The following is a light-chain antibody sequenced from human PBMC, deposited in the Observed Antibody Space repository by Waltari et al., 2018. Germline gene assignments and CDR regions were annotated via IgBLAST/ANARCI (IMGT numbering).Light chain of an antibody. V-gene: IGKV3-11*01. Sequence: TQSPATLSLSPGERATLSCRASQSVSVYLAWYQQKPGQAPRLLIFDAPSRATGIPARFSGSGSGTDFTLTISSLEPEDFAVYYCQQRSNGLTFGGGTRVEIK. J-gene: IGKJ4*01. CDR3: QQRSNGLT. CDR1: QSVSVY. CDR2: DAP.